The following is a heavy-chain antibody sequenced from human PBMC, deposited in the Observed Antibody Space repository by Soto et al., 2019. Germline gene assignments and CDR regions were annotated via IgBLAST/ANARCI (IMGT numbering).Heavy chain of an antibody. CDR2: ISAYNGNT. CDR1: GYTFTSYG. J-gene: IGHJ4*02. CDR3: ARVLRDYDILTGADY. Sequence: ASVKVSCKASGYTFTSYGISWVRQAPGQGLEWMGWISAYNGNTNYAQKLQGRVNMTTDTSTSTAYMELRSLRSDDTAVYYCARVLRDYDILTGADYWGQGTLVTVSS. D-gene: IGHD3-9*01. V-gene: IGHV1-18*01.